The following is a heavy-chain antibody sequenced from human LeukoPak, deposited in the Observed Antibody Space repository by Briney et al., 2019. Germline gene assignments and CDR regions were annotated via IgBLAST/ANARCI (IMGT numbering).Heavy chain of an antibody. D-gene: IGHD2-2*01. V-gene: IGHV1-18*01. Sequence: ASVKVSCKASGYTFTSYGISWVRQAPGQGLEWMGWISAYNGNTNYAQKLQGRVTMTTDTSTSTAYMELRSLRSDDTAVYYCARARISYCSSTSCSSARYFDYWGQGTLVTVSS. CDR2: ISAYNGNT. J-gene: IGHJ4*02. CDR1: GYTFTSYG. CDR3: ARARISYCSSTSCSSARYFDY.